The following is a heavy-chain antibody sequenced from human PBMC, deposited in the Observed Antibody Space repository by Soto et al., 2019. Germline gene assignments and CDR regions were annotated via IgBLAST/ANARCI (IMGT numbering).Heavy chain of an antibody. Sequence: GGSLRLSCAASGFTVSSNYMSWVRQAPGKGLEWVSVIYSGGSTYYADSVKGRFTISRDNSKNTLYLQMNSLRAEDTAVYYCAREGSSSWYADYYYGMDVWGQGTTVTVSS. J-gene: IGHJ6*01. D-gene: IGHD6-13*01. CDR3: AREGSSSWYADYYYGMDV. CDR2: IYSGGST. V-gene: IGHV3-53*01. CDR1: GFTVSSNY.